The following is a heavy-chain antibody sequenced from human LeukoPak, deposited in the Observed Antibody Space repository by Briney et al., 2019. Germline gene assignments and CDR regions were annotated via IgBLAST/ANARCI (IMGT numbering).Heavy chain of an antibody. CDR2: IYTSGST. CDR1: DGSFSGYY. D-gene: IGHD3-9*01. V-gene: IGHV4-59*10. J-gene: IGHJ4*02. Sequence: PSETLSLTCAVYDGSFSGYYWSWIRQPAGKGLEWIGRIYTSGSTNYNPSLKSRVTMSVDTSKNQFSLKLSSVTAADTAVYYCARVTGYTIEDYFDYWGQGTLVTVSS. CDR3: ARVTGYTIEDYFDY.